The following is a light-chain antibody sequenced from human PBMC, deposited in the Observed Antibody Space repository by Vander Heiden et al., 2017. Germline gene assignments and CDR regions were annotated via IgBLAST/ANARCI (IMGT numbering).Light chain of an antibody. J-gene: IGKJ4*01. V-gene: IGKV1-8*01. CDR1: QGIISY. CDR2: AAS. CDR3: QQHYSYPPLT. Sequence: AIRMTQFPSSLSASTRDRVTFPCRASQGIISYLAWYQQKPAKAPTLLLYAASTLQSGVPSRISGSGSGTAYTLTISCLQSEDFSTYYCQQHYSYPPLTFGGGTKVEIK.